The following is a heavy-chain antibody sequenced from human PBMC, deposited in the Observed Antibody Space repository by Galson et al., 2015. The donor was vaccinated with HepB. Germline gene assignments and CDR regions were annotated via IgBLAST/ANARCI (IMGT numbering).Heavy chain of an antibody. Sequence: SLRLSCAASGFTFSTYTMSWVRQAPGKGLEWASAISGSGRATYYADSVKGRFTISRDNSKNTLFLQMNSLRADDTAVYYCAKDREVLVPATLCFDPWGLGALVTVSS. D-gene: IGHD2-15*01. CDR3: AKDREVLVPATLCFDP. V-gene: IGHV3-23*01. CDR2: ISGSGRAT. CDR1: GFTFSTYT. J-gene: IGHJ5*02.